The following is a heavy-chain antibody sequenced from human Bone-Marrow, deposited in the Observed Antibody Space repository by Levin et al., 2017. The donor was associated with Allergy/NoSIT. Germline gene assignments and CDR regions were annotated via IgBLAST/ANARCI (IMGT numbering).Heavy chain of an antibody. V-gene: IGHV4-30-2*01. D-gene: IGHD3-10*01. J-gene: IGHJ4*02. Sequence: TPSETLSLTCAVSGGPISGGGYSWSWIRQPPGKGLEWIGYMYHAGTTHYNPSLKSRATISAVRTKNQFSLNVTSATAADTTIYYCARVSGATVFDYWGQGILVTVSS. CDR3: ARVSGATVFDY. CDR1: GGPISGGGYS. CDR2: MYHAGTT.